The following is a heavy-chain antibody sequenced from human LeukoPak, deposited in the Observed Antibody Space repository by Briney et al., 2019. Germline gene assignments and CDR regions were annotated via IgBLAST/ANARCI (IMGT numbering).Heavy chain of an antibody. CDR2: ISSSSSYI. V-gene: IGHV3-21*01. Sequence: GRSLRLSCAASGFTFSSYGMHWVRQAPGKGLEWVSSISSSSSYIYYADSVKGRFTISRDNAKNSLYLQMNSLRAEDTAVYYCARDESSYSSGWSDYWGQGTLVTVSS. CDR1: GFTFSSYG. D-gene: IGHD6-19*01. CDR3: ARDESSYSSGWSDY. J-gene: IGHJ4*02.